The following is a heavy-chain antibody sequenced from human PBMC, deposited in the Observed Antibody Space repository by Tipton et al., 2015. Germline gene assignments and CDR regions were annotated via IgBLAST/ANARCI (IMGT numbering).Heavy chain of an antibody. Sequence: QLVQSGAEVKKPGSSVKVSCKSSGGTFTTYPISWVRQAPGQVLEWMGWISAYNGNTNYELNLQDRVTMTTDTSTTTAYMELSSLRSEDSAVYFCAFRDYFDTSGYFYWGQGTLVTVSS. CDR3: AFRDYFDTSGYFY. CDR2: ISAYNGNT. J-gene: IGHJ4*02. D-gene: IGHD3-22*01. V-gene: IGHV1-18*01. CDR1: GGTFTTYP.